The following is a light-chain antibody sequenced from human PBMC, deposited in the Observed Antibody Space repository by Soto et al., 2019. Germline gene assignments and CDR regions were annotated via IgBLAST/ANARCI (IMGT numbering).Light chain of an antibody. CDR3: PPYNNWPPGT. J-gene: IGKJ1*01. CDR2: GAS. Sequence: EIVMTQSPATLSVSPGERATLSCRASQSVSSNLAWYQQKPGQAPRLLIYGASTRATGIPARFSGSGSGTEFTLTISSLQSEDFAVYYCPPYNNWPPGTFGQGTKVDIK. V-gene: IGKV3-15*01. CDR1: QSVSSN.